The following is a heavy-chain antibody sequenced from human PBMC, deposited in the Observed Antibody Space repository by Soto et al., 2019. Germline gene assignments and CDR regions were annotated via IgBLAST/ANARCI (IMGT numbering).Heavy chain of an antibody. Sequence: QRLSCAGSGFTVDDYARYWVRQVPGKGLEWVSGISWTSGRIGYADSVKGRFTISRDNAKNSLYLQMNSLRPEDTALYYCTKARLWGGDGYNSYYYNAMDVWGQGTTVTVS. CDR3: TKARLWGGDGYNSYYYNAMDV. J-gene: IGHJ6*02. CDR1: GFTVDDYA. D-gene: IGHD3-16*01. V-gene: IGHV3-9*01. CDR2: ISWTSGRI.